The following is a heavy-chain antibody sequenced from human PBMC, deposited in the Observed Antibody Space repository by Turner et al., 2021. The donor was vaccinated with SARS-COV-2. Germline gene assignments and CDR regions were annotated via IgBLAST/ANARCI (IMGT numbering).Heavy chain of an antibody. CDR1: GFTFSSFG. J-gene: IGHJ4*02. V-gene: IGHV3-21*01. CDR3: ARDFHFDY. CDR2: ISSGSTYI. Sequence: EVQLVESGGGLVRPGASLRLSCAASGFTFSSFGMNWVRQAPGNGLEWVSSISSGSTYIYYADSVKGRFTISRDNAKNSLYLQMNSLIAEDTTVYYCARDFHFDYWGQGTLVTVSS.